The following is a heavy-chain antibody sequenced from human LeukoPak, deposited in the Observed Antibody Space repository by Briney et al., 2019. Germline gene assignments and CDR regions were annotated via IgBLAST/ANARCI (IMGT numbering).Heavy chain of an antibody. V-gene: IGHV3-21*01. Sequence: GGSLRLSCAASGFTSSSYSMNWVRQAPGKGLEWVSSISSSSSYIYYADSVKGRFTISRDNAKNSLYLQMNSLRAEDTAVYYCARVGPLQQWLVLDYWGQGTLVTVSS. CDR3: ARVGPLQQWLVLDY. D-gene: IGHD6-19*01. J-gene: IGHJ4*02. CDR2: ISSSSSYI. CDR1: GFTSSSYS.